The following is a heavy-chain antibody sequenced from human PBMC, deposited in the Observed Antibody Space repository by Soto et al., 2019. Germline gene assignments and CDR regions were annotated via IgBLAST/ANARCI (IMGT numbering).Heavy chain of an antibody. V-gene: IGHV3-73*01. D-gene: IGHD3-9*01. CDR2: IRSKANSYAT. CDR1: GFTFSGSA. J-gene: IGHJ6*02. Sequence: PGGSLRLSCAASGFTFSGSAMHWVRQASGKGLEWDGRIRSKANSYATAYAASVKGRFTISRDDSKNTAYLQMNSLKTEDTAVYYCTRLSDYDILTGYYPGSPFGMDVWGQGTTVTVSS. CDR3: TRLSDYDILTGYYPGSPFGMDV.